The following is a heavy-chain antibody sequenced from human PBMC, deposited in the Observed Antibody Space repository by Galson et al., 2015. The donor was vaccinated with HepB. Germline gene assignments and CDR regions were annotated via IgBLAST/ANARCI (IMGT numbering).Heavy chain of an antibody. V-gene: IGHV4-34*01. CDR2: INHSGST. J-gene: IGHJ5*02. CDR1: GGSFSGYY. Sequence: SETLSLTCAVYGGSFSGYYWSWIRPPPGKGLEWIGEINHSGSTNYNPSLKSRVTISVDTSKNQFSLKLSSVTAADTAVYYCARVGCSSTSCYGWFDPWGQGTLVTVSS. CDR3: ARVGCSSTSCYGWFDP. D-gene: IGHD2-2*01.